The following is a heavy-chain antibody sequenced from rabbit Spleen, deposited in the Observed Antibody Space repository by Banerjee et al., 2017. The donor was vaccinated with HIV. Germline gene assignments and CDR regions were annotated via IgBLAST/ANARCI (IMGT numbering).Heavy chain of an antibody. CDR1: GLDFNNKDW. CDR2: IYLRSGST. D-gene: IGHD7-1*01. V-gene: IGHV1S40*01. CDR3: ARHWHW. Sequence: QSLEESGGDLVKPGASLTLTCTASGLDFNNKDWICWVRQAPGKGLELGACIYLRSGSTYYASWAKGRFTISKTSSTTVTLQMTSLTAADTATYFCARHWHWWGPGTLVTVS. J-gene: IGHJ4*01.